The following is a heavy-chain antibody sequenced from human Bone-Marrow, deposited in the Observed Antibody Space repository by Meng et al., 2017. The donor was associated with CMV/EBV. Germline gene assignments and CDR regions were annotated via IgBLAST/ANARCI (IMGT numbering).Heavy chain of an antibody. D-gene: IGHD3-3*01. Sequence: SGPTLVKPTETLTLTCTVSGFSLSNARMGVSWIRQPPGKALEWLAHIFSNDEKSYSTSLKNSLTISKDTSKSQVVLTMTNMDPVDTATYYCARISQYYDFWSGYYRNHDAFDIWGQGPMVTF. V-gene: IGHV2-26*01. CDR3: ARISQYYDFWSGYYRNHDAFDI. CDR1: GFSLSNARMG. J-gene: IGHJ3*02. CDR2: IFSNDEK.